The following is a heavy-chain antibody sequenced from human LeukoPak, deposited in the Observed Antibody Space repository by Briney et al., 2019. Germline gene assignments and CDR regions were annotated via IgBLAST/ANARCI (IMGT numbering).Heavy chain of an antibody. CDR3: ARGDYYGSGSRYFDY. D-gene: IGHD3-10*01. CDR2: IYYSGST. CDR1: GGSISSGGYY. Sequence: SETLSLTCTVSGGSISSGGYYWSWIRQHPGKGLEWIGYIYYSGSTYYNPSLKSRVTISVDTSKNQFSLKLSSVTAADTAVYYCARGDYYGSGSRYFDYWGQGTLVTVSS. V-gene: IGHV4-31*03. J-gene: IGHJ4*02.